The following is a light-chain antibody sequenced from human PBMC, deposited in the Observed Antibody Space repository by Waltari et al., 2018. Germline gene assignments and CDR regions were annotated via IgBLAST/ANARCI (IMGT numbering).Light chain of an antibody. CDR3: NSRDSSGNIWV. CDR1: SLRSYY. V-gene: IGLV3-19*01. J-gene: IGLJ3*02. Sequence: SSELTQDPAVSVALGQTVRITCQGDSLRSYYASWYQQKPGQAPVLVIYGKHNRPSGIPDRFSGSSSGNTASLTITGAQAEDEADYYCNSRDSSGNIWVFGGGTKLTVL. CDR2: GKH.